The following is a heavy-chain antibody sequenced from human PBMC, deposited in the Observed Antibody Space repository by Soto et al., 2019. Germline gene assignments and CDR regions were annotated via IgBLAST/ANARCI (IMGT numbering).Heavy chain of an antibody. Sequence: QVTLKESGPVLVKPTETLTLTCTVSGFSLSNARMGVSWIRQPPGKALEWLAHIFSNDEKSYSTSLKSRLTLSKDTSKSQVVLTMTNMDPVDTATYYCARIGRSWPWLIKWGQGTLVTVSS. CDR3: ARIGRSWPWLIK. V-gene: IGHV2-26*01. D-gene: IGHD6-13*01. CDR2: IFSNDEK. CDR1: GFSLSNARMG. J-gene: IGHJ4*02.